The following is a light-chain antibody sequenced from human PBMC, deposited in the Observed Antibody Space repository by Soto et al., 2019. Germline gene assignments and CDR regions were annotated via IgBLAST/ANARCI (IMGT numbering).Light chain of an antibody. V-gene: IGLV2-8*01. CDR2: DVS. CDR3: SSYTGSVII. CDR1: SSDIGAYNF. Sequence: QSVLTQPPSASGSPGQSVTISCTGTSSDIGAYNFVSWYQQHPGKAPKLMIYDVSERPSGVPDRFSGSKSGNTASLTVSGLQAEDEAEYYCSSYTGSVIIFGGGTKLTVL. J-gene: IGLJ2*01.